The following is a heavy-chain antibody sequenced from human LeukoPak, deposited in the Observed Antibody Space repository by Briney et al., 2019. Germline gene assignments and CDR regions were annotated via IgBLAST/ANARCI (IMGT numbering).Heavy chain of an antibody. Sequence: GGSLRLSCAASGFTFSTYSMNWVRQAPGKGLEWLSVISYDSSNKYYADSVRGRFTISRDNSQNTLYLQMNSLRAEDTAVYTCARAYCTTTACHAFDIWGQGTVVAVSS. J-gene: IGHJ3*02. CDR1: GFTFSTYS. D-gene: IGHD2-8*01. CDR2: ISYDSSNK. V-gene: IGHV3-30*03. CDR3: ARAYCTTTACHAFDI.